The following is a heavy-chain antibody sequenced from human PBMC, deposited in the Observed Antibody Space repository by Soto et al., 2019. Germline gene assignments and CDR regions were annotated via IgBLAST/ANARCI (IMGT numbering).Heavy chain of an antibody. D-gene: IGHD6-13*01. CDR3: ARAGVGGSWYSSGYYYYYGMDV. CDR1: GGSISSYY. CDR2: IYTSGST. V-gene: IGHV4-4*07. Sequence: SETLSLTCTVSGGSISSYYWSWIRQPAGKGLEWIGRIYTSGSTNYNPSLKSRVTMSVDTSKNQFSLKLSSVTAADTAVYYCARAGVGGSWYSSGYYYYYGMDVWGQGTTVTVSS. J-gene: IGHJ6*02.